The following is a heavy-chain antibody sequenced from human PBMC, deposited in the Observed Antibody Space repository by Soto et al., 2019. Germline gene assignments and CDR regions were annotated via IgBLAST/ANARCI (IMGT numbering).Heavy chain of an antibody. J-gene: IGHJ5*02. CDR3: ARDGSSSLNWFDP. D-gene: IGHD6-13*01. V-gene: IGHV4-39*02. CDR2: IYYSGSS. CDR1: GGSISSSSYY. Sequence: QLQLQESGPGLVKPSETLSLTCTVSGGSISSSSYYWGWIRQPPGKGLEWIGSIYYSGSSYYNPSLKSRVTISVDTSKHQFYLKLSSVTAADTAVYYCARDGSSSLNWFDPWGQGTLVTVSS.